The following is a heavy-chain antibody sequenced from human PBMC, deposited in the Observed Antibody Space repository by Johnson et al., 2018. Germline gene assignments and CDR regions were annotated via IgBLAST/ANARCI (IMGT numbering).Heavy chain of an antibody. V-gene: IGHV1-2*02. CDR2: INPNNGGT. CDR1: GYTFTGHY. J-gene: IGHJ3*02. D-gene: IGHD3-22*01. CDR3: SRDFYDTSGQGAFDI. Sequence: QVQLVQSGAEVKKPGASVKVSCKATGYTFTGHYMHWVRQAPGQGLEWMGWINPNNGGTNYAQKFQGRVTMTRDTSISTAYMELGGLGSDDPAVYYCSRDFYDTSGQGAFDIWGQGTMVTVSS.